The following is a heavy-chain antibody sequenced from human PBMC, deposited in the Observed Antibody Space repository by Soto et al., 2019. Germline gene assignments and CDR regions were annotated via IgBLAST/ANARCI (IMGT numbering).Heavy chain of an antibody. Sequence: GASVEFSCKACGYSFTSYGISWVRQAPGQGLEWMGWISAYNGNTNYAQELQGRVTMTTDTSTSTAYMELRSLRSDDTAVYYCARVVGSGWYDYFDYWGQGTLVPVSS. J-gene: IGHJ4*02. CDR3: ARVVGSGWYDYFDY. V-gene: IGHV1-18*01. CDR1: GYSFTSYG. CDR2: ISAYNGNT. D-gene: IGHD6-19*01.